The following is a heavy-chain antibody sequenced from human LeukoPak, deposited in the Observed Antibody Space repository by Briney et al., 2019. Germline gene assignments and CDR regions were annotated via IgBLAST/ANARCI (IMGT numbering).Heavy chain of an antibody. CDR2: INPSGGST. CDR3: ARQGSFSSGWYGGGY. Sequence: GASVKVSCKASGYIFTSYYMHWVRQAPGQGLEWMGIINPSGGSTSYAQKFQGRVTMTRDTSTSTVYMELSSLRSEDTAVYYCARQGSFSSGWYGGGYWGQGTLVTVSS. D-gene: IGHD6-19*01. CDR1: GYIFTSYY. J-gene: IGHJ4*02. V-gene: IGHV1-46*01.